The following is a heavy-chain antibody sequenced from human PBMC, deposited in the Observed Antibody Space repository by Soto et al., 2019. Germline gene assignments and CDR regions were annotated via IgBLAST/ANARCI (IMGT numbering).Heavy chain of an antibody. CDR3: AKDESAGYYYFDY. Sequence: EVQLLESGGGLVQPGGSLRLSCAASGFTFSNYAMSWVRQAPGKGLEWVSVISNNGGSTYYADSVKGRFTISRDNSKNTLYLQMNSLRAEDTAVYYCAKDESAGYYYFDYWCQGTLVTVSS. CDR1: GFTFSNYA. CDR2: ISNNGGST. J-gene: IGHJ4*02. V-gene: IGHV3-23*01. D-gene: IGHD3-9*01.